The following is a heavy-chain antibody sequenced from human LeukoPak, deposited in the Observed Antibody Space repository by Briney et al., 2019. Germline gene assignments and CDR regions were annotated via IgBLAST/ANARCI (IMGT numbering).Heavy chain of an antibody. CDR2: IYPGDSDT. D-gene: IGHD2-2*01. J-gene: IGHJ4*02. CDR3: ARQFCSGTSCSFDY. V-gene: IGHV5-51*01. Sequence: GESLKISCKASGYTLTSYWIGWVRQMPGKGLEWMGIIYPGDSDTRYSPSFQGQVTISADKSISTAYLQWSSLKASDTAMYYCARQFCSGTSCSFDYWGQGTLVTVSS. CDR1: GYTLTSYW.